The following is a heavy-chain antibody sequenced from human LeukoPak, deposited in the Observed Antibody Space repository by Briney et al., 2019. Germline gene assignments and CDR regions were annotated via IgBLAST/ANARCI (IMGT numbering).Heavy chain of an antibody. CDR2: IKLDGSEK. CDR1: GGSFSGYY. CDR3: ARDQYDTWSRRGNFDS. J-gene: IGHJ4*02. D-gene: IGHD3-3*01. Sequence: PSETLSLTCAVYGGSFSGYYWSWIRQPPGKGLEWVANIKLDGSEKNYVDSVKGRFTISRDNTKNSLYLQMNSLRVEDTAVFYCARDQYDTWSRRGNFDSWGQGTLVIVSS. V-gene: IGHV3-7*03.